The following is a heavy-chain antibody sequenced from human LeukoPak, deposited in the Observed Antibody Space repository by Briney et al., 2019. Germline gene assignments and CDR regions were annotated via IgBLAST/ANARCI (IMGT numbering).Heavy chain of an antibody. Sequence: PGGSLRLSCAASGFTFSRYWMSWVRQAPGKGLQWVANIKQDGSEKYYVDSVKGRFTISRDNAKNSLYLQMNSLRADDTAVYYCARHRSGYGYFDYWGQGTLVTVSS. D-gene: IGHD5-12*01. CDR2: IKQDGSEK. CDR3: ARHRSGYGYFDY. CDR1: GFTFSRYW. V-gene: IGHV3-7*01. J-gene: IGHJ4*02.